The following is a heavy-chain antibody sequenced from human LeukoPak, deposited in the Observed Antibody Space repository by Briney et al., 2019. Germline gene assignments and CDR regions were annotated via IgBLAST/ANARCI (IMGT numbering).Heavy chain of an antibody. CDR3: ARAMRGYQLLPDY. Sequence: PGGSLRLSCAASGFTFVNYAMTWVRQAPGQGLECVSVITGSGGSTNYADSVKGRFTISRDNSKNTLYLQMNSLRAEDTAVYYCARAMRGYQLLPDYWGQGTLVPVSS. CDR2: ITGSGGST. V-gene: IGHV3-23*01. J-gene: IGHJ4*02. CDR1: GFTFVNYA. D-gene: IGHD2-2*01.